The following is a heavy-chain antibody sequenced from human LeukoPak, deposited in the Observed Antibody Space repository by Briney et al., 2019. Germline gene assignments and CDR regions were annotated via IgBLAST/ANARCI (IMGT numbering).Heavy chain of an antibody. D-gene: IGHD2-15*01. Sequence: SETLSLTCTVSGGSVTSVSYYWNWIRQPPGKALEWVGYISYSGSTNYNPSLKSRVTISVDTSKNQFSLKLNSVTAADTAVYYCARSKGNYCSGGTCPGRLFDCWGQGTLVTVSS. CDR1: GGSVTSVSYY. J-gene: IGHJ4*02. CDR3: ARSKGNYCSGGTCPGRLFDC. V-gene: IGHV4-61*01. CDR2: ISYSGST.